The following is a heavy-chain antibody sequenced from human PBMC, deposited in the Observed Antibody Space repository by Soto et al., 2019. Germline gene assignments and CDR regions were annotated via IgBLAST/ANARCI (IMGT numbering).Heavy chain of an antibody. V-gene: IGHV1-69*06. D-gene: IGHD3-22*01. CDR1: VGTFSSYA. J-gene: IGHJ4*02. CDR2: IIPIFGTA. CDR3: ARDRTLGYYYDSSGYGG. Sequence: QVQLVQSGAEVKKPGSSVKVSCKASVGTFSSYAISWVRQAPGQGLEWMGGIIPIFGTANYAQKFQGRVTITEDKSTSTAYMELSSLRSEDTAVYYCARDRTLGYYYDSSGYGGWGQGTLVTVSS.